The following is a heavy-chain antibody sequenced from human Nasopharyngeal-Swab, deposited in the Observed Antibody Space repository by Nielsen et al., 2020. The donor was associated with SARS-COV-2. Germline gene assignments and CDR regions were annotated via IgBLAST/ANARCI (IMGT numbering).Heavy chain of an antibody. V-gene: IGHV4-39*01. CDR1: GGSISSNYY. D-gene: IGHD6-6*01. J-gene: IGHJ5*02. CDR3: ARRAFSSSSLWFDP. CDR2: IHYTGST. Sequence: GSLRLSCTVSGGSISSNYYCGWLRQPPGKGQEWIAIIHYTGSTYYSPSLKSRVTISVDTSKNQFSLKLSSVTAADTAVYYCARRAFSSSSLWFDPWGQGTLVTVSS.